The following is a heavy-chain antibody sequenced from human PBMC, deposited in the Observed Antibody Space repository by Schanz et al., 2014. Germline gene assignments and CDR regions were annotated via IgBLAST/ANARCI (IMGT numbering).Heavy chain of an antibody. CDR2: IKQDGSEK. CDR1: GFIFGDYA. CDR3: AKYGGELGVSFEY. V-gene: IGHV3-7*01. Sequence: VQLVESGGGVVQPGGSLRLSCAASGFIFGDYAIHWVRQAPGEGLEWVANIKQDGSEKYYVDSVKGRFTISRDNAKNSLYLQMNSLRPEDTAVYYCAKYGGELGVSFEYWGQGTLVTVSS. D-gene: IGHD7-27*01. J-gene: IGHJ4*02.